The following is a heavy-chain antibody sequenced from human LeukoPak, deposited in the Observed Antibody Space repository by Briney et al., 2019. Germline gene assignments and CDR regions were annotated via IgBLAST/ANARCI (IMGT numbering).Heavy chain of an antibody. CDR1: GYTFTGYY. D-gene: IGHD2-2*02. J-gene: IGHJ1*01. CDR3: ARVFGYCSSTSCYRLQH. Sequence: ASVKVSCKASGYTFTGYYMHWVRQAPGQGLEWMGWINPNSGGTNYARKFQGRVTMTRDTSISTAYMELSRLRSDDTAVYYCARVFGYCSSTSCYRLQHWGQGTLVTVSS. V-gene: IGHV1-2*02. CDR2: INPNSGGT.